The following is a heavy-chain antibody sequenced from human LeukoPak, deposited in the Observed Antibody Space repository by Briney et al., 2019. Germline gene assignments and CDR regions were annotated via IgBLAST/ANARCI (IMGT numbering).Heavy chain of an antibody. CDR2: INHSGST. V-gene: IGHV4-34*01. CDR3: ARGLDYDSSGYIDY. CDR1: GGSFSGYY. Sequence: SETLSLTCAVYGGSFSGYYWSWIRQPPGKGLEWIGEINHSGSTNYNPSLKSRVIISVDTSKNQFSLKLSSVTAADTAVYHCARGLDYDSSGYIDYWGQGTLVTVSS. D-gene: IGHD3-22*01. J-gene: IGHJ4*02.